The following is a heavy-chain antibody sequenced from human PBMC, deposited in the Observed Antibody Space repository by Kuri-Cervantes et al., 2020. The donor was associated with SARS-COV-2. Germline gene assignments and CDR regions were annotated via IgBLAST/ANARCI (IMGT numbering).Heavy chain of an antibody. CDR1: GFTFSSYA. J-gene: IGHJ3*02. D-gene: IGHD7-27*01. Sequence: GESLKISCAASGFTFSSYAMHWVRQAPGKGLEWVAVISYDGSNKYYADSVKGRFTISRDNSKNTLYLQMNSLRAEDTAVYYCAREHLGIGAFDIWGQGTMVTVSS. CDR2: ISYDGSNK. CDR3: AREHLGIGAFDI. V-gene: IGHV3-30-3*01.